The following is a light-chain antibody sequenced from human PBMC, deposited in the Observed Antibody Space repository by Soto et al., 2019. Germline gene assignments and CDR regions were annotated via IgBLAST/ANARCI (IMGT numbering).Light chain of an antibody. CDR1: QGISSW. Sequence: DIQLTQSPSSVSASVGDRVTITCRASQGISSWLAWYQQKLGKAPNLLIYDASTLQSGVPSRFSGSGSGTEFTLTISSLQSEDFAVYYCQQYNNWPETFGQGTKVDIK. V-gene: IGKV1-12*01. CDR3: QQYNNWPET. CDR2: DAS. J-gene: IGKJ1*01.